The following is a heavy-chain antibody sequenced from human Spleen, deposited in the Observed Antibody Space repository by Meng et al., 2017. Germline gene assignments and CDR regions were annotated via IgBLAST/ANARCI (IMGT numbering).Heavy chain of an antibody. CDR1: GYSFTSYV. D-gene: IGHD6-19*01. CDR3: AREVIAVAGPGGTY. V-gene: IGHV1-18*01. Sequence: ASVKVSCKTSGYSFTSYVISWVRQAPGQGLEWMGWISGYSGNTNYAQKLQGRVTMTTDTSTSTVYMELRSLRSDDTAVYYCAREVIAVAGPGGTYWGQGTLVTVSS. CDR2: ISGYSGNT. J-gene: IGHJ4*02.